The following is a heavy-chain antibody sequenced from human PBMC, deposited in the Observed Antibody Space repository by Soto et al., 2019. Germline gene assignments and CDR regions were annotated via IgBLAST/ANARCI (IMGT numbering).Heavy chain of an antibody. D-gene: IGHD1-1*01. J-gene: IGHJ4*02. V-gene: IGHV3-30*04. CDR1: GFTFSSYP. CDR2: LSFDGKVK. Sequence: LRLSCAASGFTFSSYPMHWLRQTPGKGLEWLTVLSFDGKVKHYADSVEGRFTISRDISKNTLYLQMNSLRGEDTAVYYCARDPLRGSPDYFDYWGQGTPVTVSS. CDR3: ARDPLRGSPDYFDY.